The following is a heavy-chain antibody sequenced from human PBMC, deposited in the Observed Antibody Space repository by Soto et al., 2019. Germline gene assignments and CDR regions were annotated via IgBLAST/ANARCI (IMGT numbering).Heavy chain of an antibody. CDR2: IIPLLGTA. CDR3: ARDPVDLFGHMDV. D-gene: IGHD3-10*01. CDR1: EGTFSSYS. V-gene: IGHV1-69*06. J-gene: IGHJ6*02. Sequence: QEELVQSGAEVKKPGSSVNVSCKASEGTFSSYSITWVRQAPGQRLEWMGEIIPLLGTANYAQKFQGRVTITGDKSTSTIYMGLSSLRSDDTAVYYCARDPVDLFGHMDVWGQGTTVTVSS.